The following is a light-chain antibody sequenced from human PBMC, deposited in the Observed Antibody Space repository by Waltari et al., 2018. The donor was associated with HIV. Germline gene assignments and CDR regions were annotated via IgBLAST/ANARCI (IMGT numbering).Light chain of an antibody. Sequence: QSVLTQPPSASGTPGQRVTISCSGRNSNIGTRPVNWYQQLAGSAPKLLSYRSDLRPSGVPDRFSGSKSATSASLAISGLQSEDEATYYCASWDDSLNGVIFGGGTELTVL. CDR2: RSD. CDR3: ASWDDSLNGVI. J-gene: IGLJ2*01. V-gene: IGLV1-44*01. CDR1: NSNIGTRP.